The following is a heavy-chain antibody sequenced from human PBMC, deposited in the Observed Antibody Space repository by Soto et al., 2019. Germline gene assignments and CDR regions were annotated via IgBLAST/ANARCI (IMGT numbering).Heavy chain of an antibody. Sequence: EVQLLESGGGLVQPGGSLRLSCATSGFTFSSYAMSWVRQAPGKGLEWVSAISGSGGTTHHTDSLKGRFTISRDHSKNTLFLQMYSLRAEDTAVYYCATILQPDDVYYYYGMDVWGQGTTVTVSS. D-gene: IGHD3-10*01. CDR1: GFTFSSYA. CDR3: ATILQPDDVYYYYGMDV. CDR2: ISGSGGTT. V-gene: IGHV3-23*01. J-gene: IGHJ6*02.